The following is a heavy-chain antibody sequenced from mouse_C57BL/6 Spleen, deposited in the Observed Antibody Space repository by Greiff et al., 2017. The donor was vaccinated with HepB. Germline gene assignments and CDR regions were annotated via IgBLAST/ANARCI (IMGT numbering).Heavy chain of an antibody. V-gene: IGHV5-12*01. Sequence: EVKLMESGGGLVQPGGSLKLSCAASGFTFSDYYMYWVRQTPEKRLEWVAYISNGGGSTYYPDTVKGRFTISRDNAKNTLYLQMSRLKSEDTAMYYCARRRDYYGSSYGWYFDVWGTGTTVTVSS. J-gene: IGHJ1*03. CDR1: GFTFSDYY. CDR3: ARRRDYYGSSYGWYFDV. D-gene: IGHD1-1*01. CDR2: ISNGGGST.